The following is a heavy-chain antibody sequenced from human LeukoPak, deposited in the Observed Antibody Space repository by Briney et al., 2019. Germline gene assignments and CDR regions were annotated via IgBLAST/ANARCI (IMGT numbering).Heavy chain of an antibody. CDR1: GFTFSSYV. V-gene: IGHV3-33*06. CDR2: IWYDGSNK. J-gene: IGHJ4*02. D-gene: IGHD6-13*01. CDR3: AKDVAAAGHSGFDY. Sequence: GGSPRLSCAASGFTFSSYVMHWVRQAPGKGLEWVAVIWYDGSNKYYADSVKGRFTISRDNSKNTLYVQMNSLRAEDTAVYYCAKDVAAAGHSGFDYWGQGTLVTVSS.